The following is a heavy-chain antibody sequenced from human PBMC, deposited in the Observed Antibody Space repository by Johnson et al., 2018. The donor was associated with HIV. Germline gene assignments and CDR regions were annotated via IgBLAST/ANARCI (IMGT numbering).Heavy chain of an antibody. Sequence: VQLVESGGGVVQPGRSLRLSCAASGFSVSSNYMSWVRQAQGKGLECVSVIYSGGTTYYTDSVKGRFTISRDNSKKTLYLQMNNLRAGDTAVYYCARETRDDAVDIWGQRTMVTVSS. CDR3: ARETRDDAVDI. J-gene: IGHJ3*02. D-gene: IGHD4-11*01. CDR2: IYSGGTT. CDR1: GFSVSSNY. V-gene: IGHV3-66*01.